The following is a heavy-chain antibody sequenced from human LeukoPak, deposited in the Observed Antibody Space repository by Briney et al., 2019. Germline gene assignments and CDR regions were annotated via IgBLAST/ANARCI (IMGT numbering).Heavy chain of an antibody. V-gene: IGHV1-18*01. CDR1: GYTFTSYG. Sequence: ASVKVSCRASGYTFTSYGISWVRQAPGQGLEWMGWTSAYNGNTNYAQKLQGRVTMTTDTSTSTAYMELRSLRSDDTAVYYCARDGGYYDSSGYPHFDYWGQGTLVTVSS. J-gene: IGHJ4*02. CDR2: TSAYNGNT. D-gene: IGHD3-22*01. CDR3: ARDGGYYDSSGYPHFDY.